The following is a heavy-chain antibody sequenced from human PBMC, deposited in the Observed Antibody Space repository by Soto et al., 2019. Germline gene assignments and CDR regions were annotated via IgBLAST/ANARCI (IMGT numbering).Heavy chain of an antibody. D-gene: IGHD5-18*01. CDR2: INPSGGST. J-gene: IGHJ4*02. Sequence: ASVKVSGKASGYTFTSYYMHWVRQAPGQGLDWMGIINPSGGSTSYAQKFQGRVTMTRDTSTSTVYMELSSLRSEDTAVYYCARESRDGYSHFDYWGQGTLVTVSS. CDR1: GYTFTSYY. V-gene: IGHV1-46*01. CDR3: ARESRDGYSHFDY.